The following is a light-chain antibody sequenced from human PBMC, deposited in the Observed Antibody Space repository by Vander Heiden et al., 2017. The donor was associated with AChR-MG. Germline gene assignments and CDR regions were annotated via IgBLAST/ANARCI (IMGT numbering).Light chain of an antibody. J-gene: IGKJ2*01. Sequence: IQLTQSPSSLSASVGDTVTLTCRASHDISRYLAWYQHKLGKAPKLLIYGASTLKSGVQSRCSGSGSGTAYTLNISSLQPEDFGTYYCQQIRSDPYTFGQGTKLDIK. V-gene: IGKV1-9*01. CDR2: GAS. CDR3: QQIRSDPYT. CDR1: HDISRY.